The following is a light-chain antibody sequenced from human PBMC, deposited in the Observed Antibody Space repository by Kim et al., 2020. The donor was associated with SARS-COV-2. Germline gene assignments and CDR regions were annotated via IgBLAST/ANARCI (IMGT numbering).Light chain of an antibody. CDR2: AAS. CDR3: QQFFSTPWT. J-gene: IGKJ1*01. CDR1: QGISNS. Sequence: ASVGDSVTITCRASQGISNSLAWYQQKPGKAPNLLLSAASRLDSGVPSRFSGSGSGSVYTLTITSLQPEDFAVYYCQQFFSTPWTFGQGTKVDIK. V-gene: IGKV1-NL1*01.